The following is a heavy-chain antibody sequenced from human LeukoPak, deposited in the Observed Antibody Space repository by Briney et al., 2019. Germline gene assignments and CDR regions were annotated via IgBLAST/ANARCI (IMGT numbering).Heavy chain of an antibody. Sequence: SQTLSLTCAISGDSVSSNNAAWNWIRQSPSRGLEWLGRTYFRSKWYNDYAVSVKSRMTINPDTSKNQFSLQLNSVTPEDTATYYCVRGGAIRVTGTTPFDYWGQGTLVTVSS. CDR3: VRGGAIRVTGTTPFDY. CDR1: GDSVSSNNAA. D-gene: IGHD1-20*01. J-gene: IGHJ4*02. V-gene: IGHV6-1*01. CDR2: TYFRSKWYN.